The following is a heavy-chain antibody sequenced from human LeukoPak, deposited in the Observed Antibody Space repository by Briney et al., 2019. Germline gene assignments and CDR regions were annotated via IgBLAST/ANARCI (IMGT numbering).Heavy chain of an antibody. D-gene: IGHD6-13*01. V-gene: IGHV1-8*01. J-gene: IGHJ4*02. CDR1: GYTFTSYD. CDR2: MNPNSGNT. CDR3: ARELYSSSWCLGY. Sequence: ASVKVSCKASGYTFTSYDINWVRQATGQGLEWMGWMNPNSGNTGYAQKFQGRVTMTRNTSISTACMELSSLRSEDTAVYYCARELYSSSWCLGYWGQGTLVTVSS.